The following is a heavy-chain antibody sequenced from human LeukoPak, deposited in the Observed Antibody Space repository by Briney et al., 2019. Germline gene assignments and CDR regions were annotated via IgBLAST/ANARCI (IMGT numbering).Heavy chain of an antibody. V-gene: IGHV4-59*01. CDR2: IYYSGST. Sequence: PSETLSLTCTVSGGSISSYYWSWIRQPPGKGLEWIGYIYYSGSTNYNPSLKSRITISLDTSKNQFSLKLSSVTAADTAVYYCASQQPYSGSYDYFDYWGQGTLVTVSS. J-gene: IGHJ4*02. CDR1: GGSISSYY. D-gene: IGHD1-26*01. CDR3: ASQQPYSGSYDYFDY.